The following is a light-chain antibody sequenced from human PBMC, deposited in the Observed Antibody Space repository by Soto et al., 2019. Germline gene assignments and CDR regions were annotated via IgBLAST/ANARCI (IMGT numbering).Light chain of an antibody. CDR2: KDS. Sequence: SYELTQPPSVSVSPGQTARITCSGDALPKQYAYWYQQKPDQAPVLVIYKDSERPSGIPERFSGSSSGTTVTLTISGVQAEDEADYYCQSSDSSGTGVFGRGTKLTVL. V-gene: IGLV3-25*02. CDR3: QSSDSSGTGV. J-gene: IGLJ2*01. CDR1: ALPKQY.